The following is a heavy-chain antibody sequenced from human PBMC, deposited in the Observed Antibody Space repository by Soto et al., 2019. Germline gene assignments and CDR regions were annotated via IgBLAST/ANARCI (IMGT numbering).Heavy chain of an antibody. CDR1: GGSISSGGYS. D-gene: IGHD6-19*01. CDR3: AGGSINSSGYPVMGYFDF. J-gene: IGHJ4*02. V-gene: IGHV4-30-2*02. CDR2: IYHSGST. Sequence: SETLSLTCAVSGGSISSGGYSWSWIRQPPGKGLEWIGYIYHSGSTYYNPSLKSRVTISVDRSKNQFSLKLSSVTAADTAVYYCAGGSINSSGYPVMGYFDFWGQGTLVTVSS.